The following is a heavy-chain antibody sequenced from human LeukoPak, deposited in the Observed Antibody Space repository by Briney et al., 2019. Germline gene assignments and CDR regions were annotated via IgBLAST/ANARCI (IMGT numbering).Heavy chain of an antibody. CDR3: ARYSYGGFYFDY. CDR2: LYYSGST. Sequence: KPSETLSLTCTVSGGSISGYYWSWLRQPPGKGLEWIGYLYYSGSTTYNPSLKSRVTISLDTFKNQFSLKLSSVTAADTAVYYCARYSYGGFYFDYWGQGTLVTVSS. CDR1: GGSISGYY. J-gene: IGHJ4*02. V-gene: IGHV4-59*08. D-gene: IGHD5-18*01.